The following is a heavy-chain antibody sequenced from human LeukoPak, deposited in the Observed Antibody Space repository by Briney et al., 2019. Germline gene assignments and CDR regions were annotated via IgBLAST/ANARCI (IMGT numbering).Heavy chain of an antibody. D-gene: IGHD5-12*01. V-gene: IGHV4-39*07. CDR2: IYHVGGT. Sequence: SETLSLTCNVSGGSIKANSDYWGWLRQPPGKGGEGIGSIYHVGGTYYNPSLKSRVTISINTSKNQFSLRLTSVTAADTAIYYCARDGRSGYEDLWGPGTLVTVSS. CDR3: ARDGRSGYEDL. J-gene: IGHJ5*02. CDR1: GGSIKANSDY.